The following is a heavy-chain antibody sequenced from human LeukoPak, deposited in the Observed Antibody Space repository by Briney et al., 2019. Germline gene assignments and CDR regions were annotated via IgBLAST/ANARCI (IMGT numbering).Heavy chain of an antibody. D-gene: IGHD6-19*01. J-gene: IGHJ4*02. V-gene: IGHV1-18*01. CDR3: VRDVYSNGLYEDS. CDR1: VYTCSSSA. Sequence: ASVKLSCKPSVYTCSSSAISCVRQAPEQGLEWLGWTNPYNGNANYAQKLQGRVSMTTDTSTSTAYMELRSLRSDDTAVYYCVRDVYSNGLYEDSWGQGTLVTVSS. CDR2: TNPYNGNA.